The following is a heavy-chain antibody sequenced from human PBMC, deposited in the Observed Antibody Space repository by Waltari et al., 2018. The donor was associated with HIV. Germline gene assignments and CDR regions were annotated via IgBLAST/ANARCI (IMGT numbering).Heavy chain of an antibody. CDR1: GFNVSSNY. CDR2: IYSGGTT. J-gene: IGHJ2*01. CDR3: ARDPGRYFDL. V-gene: IGHV3-53*01. Sequence: EVQLVESGGGLIQPGGSLRLSCAGSGFNVSSNYMSWVRQAPGKGLEWVSVIYSGGTTYYTYSVKGRFNISRDNSKNTLYLQMNSLRVEDTAVYYCARDPGRYFDLWGRGTLVTVSS.